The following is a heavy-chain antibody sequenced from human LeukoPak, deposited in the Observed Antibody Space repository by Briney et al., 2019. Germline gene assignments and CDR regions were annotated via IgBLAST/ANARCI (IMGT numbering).Heavy chain of an antibody. Sequence: SVKVSCKASGCTFSSYAISWVRQAPGQGLEWMGRIVPILGIANYAQKFQGRVTTTADKSTSTAYMELRSLRSEDTAVYYCARAAYGLTYDYWGQGTLVTVS. V-gene: IGHV1-69*04. CDR3: ARAAYGLTYDY. CDR1: GCTFSSYA. CDR2: IVPILGIA. J-gene: IGHJ4*02. D-gene: IGHD3-16*01.